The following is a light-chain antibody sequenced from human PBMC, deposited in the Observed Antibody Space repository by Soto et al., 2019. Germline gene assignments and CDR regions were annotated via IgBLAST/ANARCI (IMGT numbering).Light chain of an antibody. Sequence: DIQMTQSPSTLSASVGDRVTITCRASQSISSWLAWYQQKPGTAPKVLIYHASNLQSGVPSRFSGSGSGTEFTLTISSLQPDDFATYYCQQYNTYPWTFGQGTKVDIK. CDR1: QSISSW. J-gene: IGKJ1*01. CDR3: QQYNTYPWT. V-gene: IGKV1-5*01. CDR2: HAS.